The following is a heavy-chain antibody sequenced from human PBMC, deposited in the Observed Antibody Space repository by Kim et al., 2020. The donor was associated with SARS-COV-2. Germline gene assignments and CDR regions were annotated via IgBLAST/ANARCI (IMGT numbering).Heavy chain of an antibody. CDR1: GYTFTSYY. CDR3: ARMTMVRGVITYYFDY. J-gene: IGHJ4*02. CDR2: INPSGGST. D-gene: IGHD3-10*01. Sequence: ASVKVSCKASGYTFTSYYMHWVRQAPGQGLEWMGIINPSGGSTSYAQKFQGRVTMTRDTSTSTVYMELSSLRSEDTAVYYCARMTMVRGVITYYFDYWGQGTLVTVSS. V-gene: IGHV1-46*01.